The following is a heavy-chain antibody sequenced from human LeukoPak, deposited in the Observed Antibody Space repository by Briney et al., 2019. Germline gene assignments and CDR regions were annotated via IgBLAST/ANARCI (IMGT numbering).Heavy chain of an antibody. J-gene: IGHJ4*02. V-gene: IGHV4-31*03. CDR1: GGSISSGGYY. CDR3: ARAEGSGSYWPDY. CDR2: IYYSGST. D-gene: IGHD3-10*01. Sequence: SETLSLTCTVSGGSISSGGYYWSWIRLHPGKGLEWIGYIYYSGSTYYNPSLKSRVTISVDTSKNQFSLKLSSVTAADTAVYYCARAEGSGSYWPDYWGQGTLVTVSS.